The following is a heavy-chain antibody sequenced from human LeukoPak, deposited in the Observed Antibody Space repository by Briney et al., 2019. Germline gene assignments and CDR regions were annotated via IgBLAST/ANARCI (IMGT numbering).Heavy chain of an antibody. J-gene: IGHJ4*02. CDR1: GFSLSTSGMC. CDR2: IDWDDDK. Sequence: ESGPTLVNPTQTLTLTCTFSGFSLSTSGMCVSWIRQPPGKALEWLARIDWDDDKYYSTSLKTRLTISKDTSKNQVVLRMTNMDPVDTATYYCARIRSSNWSLNFDYWGQGTLVTVSS. CDR3: ARIRSSNWSLNFDY. V-gene: IGHV2-70*11. D-gene: IGHD6-13*01.